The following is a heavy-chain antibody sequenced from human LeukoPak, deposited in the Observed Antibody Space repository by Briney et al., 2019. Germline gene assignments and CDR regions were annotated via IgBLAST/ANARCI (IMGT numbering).Heavy chain of an antibody. CDR1: GFTFDDYA. D-gene: IGHD2-8*01. Sequence: GRSLRLSCAASGFTFDDYAMHWVRQAPGKGLEWVSGITWNSGSIGYADSVKGRFTISRDNSKNTLYLQMNSLRAEDTAVYYCAVNGYWGQGTLVTVSS. V-gene: IGHV3-9*01. CDR3: AVNGY. J-gene: IGHJ4*02. CDR2: ITWNSGSI.